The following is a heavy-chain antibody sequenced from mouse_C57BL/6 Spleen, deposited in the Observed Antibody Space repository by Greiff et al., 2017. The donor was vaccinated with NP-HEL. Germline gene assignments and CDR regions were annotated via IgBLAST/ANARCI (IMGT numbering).Heavy chain of an antibody. J-gene: IGHJ4*01. CDR2: ISSGGDYI. D-gene: IGHD2-2*01. V-gene: IGHV5-9-1*02. CDR3: TRGGNGYDDAMDY. Sequence: EVHLVESGEGLVKPGGSLKLSCAASGFTFSSYAMSWVRQTPEKRLEWVAYISSGGDYIYYADTVKGRFTISRDNARNTLYLQMSSLKSEDTAMYYCTRGGNGYDDAMDYWGQGTSVTVSS. CDR1: GFTFSSYA.